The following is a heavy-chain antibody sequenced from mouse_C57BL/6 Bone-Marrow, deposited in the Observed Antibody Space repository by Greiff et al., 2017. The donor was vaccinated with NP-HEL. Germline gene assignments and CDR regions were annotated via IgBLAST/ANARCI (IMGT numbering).Heavy chain of an antibody. V-gene: IGHV7-4*01. CDR2: IRNKANGYTT. J-gene: IGHJ3*01. CDR1: GFTFTDYY. Sequence: EVHLVESGGGLVQPGASLRLSCAASGFTFTDYYMSWVRQPPGQAPEWLALIRNKANGYTTEYTASVKGLFTISRDNSQNILYRQMNTLRAEDSATYYCVKADGSSPAWFAYWGQGTLVTVSA. CDR3: VKADGSSPAWFAY. D-gene: IGHD1-1*01.